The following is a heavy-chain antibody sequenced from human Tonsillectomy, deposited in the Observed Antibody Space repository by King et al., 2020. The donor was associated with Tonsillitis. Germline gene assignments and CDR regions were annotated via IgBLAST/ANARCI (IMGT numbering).Heavy chain of an antibody. Sequence: VQLVESGGGVVQPGRSLRLSCAASGFTFSSYAMHWVRQAPGKGLEWVAVISYDGSNKYYADSVKGRFTISRDNSKNTLYLQMNSLRAEDTAVYYCAGDSDSSGYNDHIDYWGQGTLVTVSS. CDR1: GFTFSSYA. V-gene: IGHV3-30-3*01. CDR3: AGDSDSSGYNDHIDY. CDR2: ISYDGSNK. D-gene: IGHD3-22*01. J-gene: IGHJ4*02.